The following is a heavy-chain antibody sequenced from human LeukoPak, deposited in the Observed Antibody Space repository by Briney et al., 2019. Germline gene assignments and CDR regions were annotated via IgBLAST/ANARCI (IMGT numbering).Heavy chain of an antibody. CDR3: AVKGLGEQLYYFDY. D-gene: IGHD3-16*01. CDR1: GGSISSSSYY. V-gene: IGHV4-39*01. J-gene: IGHJ4*02. Sequence: SETLSLTCTVSGGSISSSSYYWGWIRQPPGKGLEWIGSIYYSGSTYYNPSLKSRVTISVDTSKNQFSLKLSSVTAADTAVYYCAVKGLGEQLYYFDYWGQGTLVTVSS. CDR2: IYYSGST.